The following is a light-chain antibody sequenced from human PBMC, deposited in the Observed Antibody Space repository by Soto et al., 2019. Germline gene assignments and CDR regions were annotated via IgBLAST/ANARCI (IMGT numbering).Light chain of an antibody. Sequence: QSVLTQAPAASVTPGQRVTISCSGNSSNIGNNIVNWYQLLPGTAPKLLIYNNNQRPSGVPDRFSGSKSGTSASLAISGLQSEDETDYYCATWDDTLTAVVFGGGTQLTVL. CDR2: NNN. CDR1: SSNIGNNI. CDR3: ATWDDTLTAVV. V-gene: IGLV1-44*01. J-gene: IGLJ3*02.